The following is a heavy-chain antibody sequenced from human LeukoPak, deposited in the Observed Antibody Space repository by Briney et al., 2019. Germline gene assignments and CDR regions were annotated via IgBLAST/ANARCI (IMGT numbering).Heavy chain of an antibody. CDR1: GFTFSSYA. D-gene: IGHD3-3*01. CDR3: ARGSFTIFGVVISDDAFDI. J-gene: IGHJ3*02. Sequence: PGGSLRLSCAASGFTFSSYAMSWVRQAPGKGLEWVSVISGSGGNTYYADSVKGRFTISRDNSKNTLYLQMNSLRAEDTAVYYCARGSFTIFGVVISDDAFDIWGQGTMVTVSS. V-gene: IGHV3-23*01. CDR2: ISGSGGNT.